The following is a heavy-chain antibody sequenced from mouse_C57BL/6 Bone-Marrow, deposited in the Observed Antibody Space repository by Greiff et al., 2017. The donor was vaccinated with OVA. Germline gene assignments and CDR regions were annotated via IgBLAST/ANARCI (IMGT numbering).Heavy chain of an antibody. CDR1: GFNIKDDY. CDR2: IDPENGDT. D-gene: IGHD1-1*01. Sequence: VQLQQSGAELVRPGASVKLSCTASGFNIKDDYMPWVKQRPEQGLEWIGWIDPENGDTEYASKFQGKATITVDTSSNTAYLQLSSLTSEDTAVYYCTHYGRSLYAMDYWGQGTSVTVSS. V-gene: IGHV14-4*01. CDR3: THYGRSLYAMDY. J-gene: IGHJ4*01.